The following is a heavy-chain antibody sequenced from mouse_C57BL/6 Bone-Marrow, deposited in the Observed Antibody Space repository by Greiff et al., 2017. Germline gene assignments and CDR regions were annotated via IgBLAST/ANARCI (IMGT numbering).Heavy chain of an antibody. V-gene: IGHV5-2*01. Sequence: EVKLMESGGGLVQPGESLKLSCESNEYEFPSHDMSWVRKTPEKRLELVAAINSDGGSTYYPDTMERRFIISRDNTKKTLYLQMSSLRSEDTALYYGARQETGEGAWFAYWGQGTLVTVSA. CDR2: INSDGGST. CDR3: ARQETGEGAWFAY. J-gene: IGHJ3*01. D-gene: IGHD4-1*01. CDR1: EYEFPSHD.